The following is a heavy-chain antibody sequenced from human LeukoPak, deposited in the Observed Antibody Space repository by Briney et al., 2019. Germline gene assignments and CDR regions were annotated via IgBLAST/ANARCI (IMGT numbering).Heavy chain of an antibody. CDR2: ISGGSVTI. Sequence: GGSLRLSCAASGFTFNTYSMNWVRQAPGKGLGWVSYISGGSVTIYYADSVKGRFTITRDNAENSLFLQMNSLRDEDTAVYYCARGLAFDLWGQGTVVSVSS. CDR1: GFTFNTYS. J-gene: IGHJ3*01. V-gene: IGHV3-48*02. CDR3: ARGLAFDL. D-gene: IGHD3-16*01.